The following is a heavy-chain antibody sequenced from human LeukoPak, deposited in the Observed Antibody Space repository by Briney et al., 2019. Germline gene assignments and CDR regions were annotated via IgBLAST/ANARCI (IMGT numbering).Heavy chain of an antibody. Sequence: NPGGSLRLSCAASGFTFSSYGMHWVRQAPGKGLEWVSSISSSSSYIYYADSVKGRFTISRDNAKNSLYLQMNSLRAEDTAVYYCARMLAQWDYYYYYMDVWGKGTTVTVSS. CDR1: GFTFSSYG. CDR2: ISSSSSYI. V-gene: IGHV3-21*01. J-gene: IGHJ6*03. D-gene: IGHD2-8*01. CDR3: ARMLAQWDYYYYYMDV.